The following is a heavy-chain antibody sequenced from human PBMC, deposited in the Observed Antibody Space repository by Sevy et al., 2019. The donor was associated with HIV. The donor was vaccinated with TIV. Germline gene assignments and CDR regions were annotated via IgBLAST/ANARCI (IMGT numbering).Heavy chain of an antibody. CDR1: GDYISSNNFY. V-gene: IGHV4-39*02. CDR2: IYYTGST. J-gene: IGHJ4*01. Sequence: SETLSLTCTVSGDYISSNNFYWGRVRQPPEKGLEWIGSIYYTGSTYYNPSLKSRVTISVDTSKNQFSLKLTSVTAADTAVYYCAREAVALDYWGQGSLVTVSS. D-gene: IGHD6-19*01. CDR3: AREAVALDY.